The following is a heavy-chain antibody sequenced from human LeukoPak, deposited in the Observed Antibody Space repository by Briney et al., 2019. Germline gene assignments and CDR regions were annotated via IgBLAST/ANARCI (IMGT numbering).Heavy chain of an antibody. J-gene: IGHJ5*02. CDR2: IYYTGST. CDR3: ARRGGYSLYRWFDP. D-gene: IGHD5-18*01. CDR1: GGSISRSGYS. Sequence: TLSLTCAVSGGSISRSGYSWSWIRQPPGKGLDWIAYIYYTGSTYYNPSLKSRVTISLDTSKNQFSLKLTSVTAADTAVYYCARRGGYSLYRWFDPWGQGTLVTVSS. V-gene: IGHV4-30-4*07.